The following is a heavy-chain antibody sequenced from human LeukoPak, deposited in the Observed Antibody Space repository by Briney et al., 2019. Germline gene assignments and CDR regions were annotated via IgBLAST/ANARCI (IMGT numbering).Heavy chain of an antibody. J-gene: IGHJ4*02. CDR2: IYSGGAI. V-gene: IGHV3-53*01. CDR1: GFTFSNYW. Sequence: AGGSLRLSCAASGFTFSNYWIHWVRQAPGKGLEWVSLIYSGGAIRYADSVKGRFTISRDSSKNTLFLQMNDLTVEDTARYYCARRPGNWGQGILVTVSS. CDR3: ARRPGN. D-gene: IGHD1-14*01.